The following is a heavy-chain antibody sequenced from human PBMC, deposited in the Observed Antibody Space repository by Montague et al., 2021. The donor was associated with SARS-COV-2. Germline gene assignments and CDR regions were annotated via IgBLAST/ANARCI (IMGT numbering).Heavy chain of an antibody. J-gene: IGHJ3*02. D-gene: IGHD4-17*01. CDR2: MSNSNSYI. V-gene: IGHV3-21*01. Sequence: SLRLSCAASGFTFSSYSMNWVRQAPGKGLEWVSSMSNSNSYIYYADSVKGRFTISRDNAKNSLYLQMNSLRAADTAVYYCAMRGGALDAFDIRGQGTMVIVSS. CDR3: AMRGGALDAFDI. CDR1: GFTFSSYS.